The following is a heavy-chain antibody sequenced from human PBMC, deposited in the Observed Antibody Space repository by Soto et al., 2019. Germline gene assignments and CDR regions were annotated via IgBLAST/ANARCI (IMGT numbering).Heavy chain of an antibody. Sequence: ASVKVSCKASGDSFATYGFSWVRQAPGQGLEWVGWINPTSEYTAHAQKFQGRVTLTREISTATAYMELSSLTSEDTAVHFCARQVNPGYSSDWGPGTQVTVSS. D-gene: IGHD2-15*01. CDR1: GDSFATYG. V-gene: IGHV1-8*02. CDR2: INPTSEYT. J-gene: IGHJ4*02. CDR3: ARQVNPGYSSD.